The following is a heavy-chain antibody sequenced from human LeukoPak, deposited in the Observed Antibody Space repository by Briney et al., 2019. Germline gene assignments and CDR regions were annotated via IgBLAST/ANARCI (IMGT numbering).Heavy chain of an antibody. CDR2: ISGSGGST. D-gene: IGHD7-27*01. CDR1: GFTFSSYG. V-gene: IGHV3-23*01. CDR3: AKELGYYYYMDV. Sequence: GGPLRLSCAASGFTFSSYGMSWVRQAPGKGLEWVSAISGSGGSTYYADSVKGRFTISRDNSKNTLYLQMNSLRAEDTAVYYCAKELGYYYYMDVWGKGTTVTISS. J-gene: IGHJ6*03.